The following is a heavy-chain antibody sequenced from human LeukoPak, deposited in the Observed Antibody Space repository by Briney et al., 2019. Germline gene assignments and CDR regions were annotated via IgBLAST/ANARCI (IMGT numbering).Heavy chain of an antibody. J-gene: IGHJ4*02. CDR2: INSSSSTI. V-gene: IGHV3-48*01. Sequence: PGGSLRLSCAASGFTFSSYSMSWVRQAPGKGLEWVSYINSSSSTIYYADSVKGRFTISRDNAKNSLYLQMNSLRAEDTAVYYCARDLGGYSYGYNYWGQGTLVTVSS. CDR3: ARDLGGYSYGYNY. CDR1: GFTFSSYS. D-gene: IGHD5-18*01.